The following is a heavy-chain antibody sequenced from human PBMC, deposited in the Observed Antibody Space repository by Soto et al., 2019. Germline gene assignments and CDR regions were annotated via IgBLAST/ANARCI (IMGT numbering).Heavy chain of an antibody. V-gene: IGHV1-18*01. Sequence: QVRLVQSGPEVKKPGASVKVSCKASGYTFSTYGVSWVRQAPGQGLEWMGWVSAYNGNTNYAQNLQDRVTMTTDTSTSTAYMELRSLRSDDTAVYYCARDPTTIVTRDGFDLWGQGTIVTVSP. CDR1: GYTFSTYG. CDR3: ARDPTTIVTRDGFDL. J-gene: IGHJ3*01. CDR2: VSAYNGNT. D-gene: IGHD1-26*01.